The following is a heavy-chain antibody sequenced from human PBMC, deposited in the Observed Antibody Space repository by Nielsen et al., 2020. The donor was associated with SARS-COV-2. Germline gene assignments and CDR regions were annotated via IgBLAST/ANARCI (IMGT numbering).Heavy chain of an antibody. CDR1: GYTFTAYA. V-gene: IGHV1-46*01. D-gene: IGHD6-19*01. J-gene: IGHJ3*02. CDR2: INPSGGST. CDR3: ARDSPYSSGWLSAFDI. Sequence: ASVKVSCKASGYTFTAYAIHWVRQAPGQGLEWMGIINPSGGSTSYAQKFQGRVTMTRDTSTSTVYMELSGLRSEDTAVYYCARDSPYSSGWLSAFDIWGQGTMVTVSS.